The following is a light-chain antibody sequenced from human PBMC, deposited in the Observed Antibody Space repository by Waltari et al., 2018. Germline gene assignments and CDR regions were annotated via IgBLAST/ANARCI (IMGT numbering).Light chain of an antibody. Sequence: QSALTQPASVSGSPGQSITISCTGTSSDVGSYNLVSWYQQHPGKAPKLMIYEGSKRPSGVSNRFSGSKSGNTASRTICGLQAEDEADYYCCSYAGSHVVFGGGTKLTVL. CDR3: CSYAGSHVV. CDR1: SSDVGSYNL. V-gene: IGLV2-23*01. CDR2: EGS. J-gene: IGLJ2*01.